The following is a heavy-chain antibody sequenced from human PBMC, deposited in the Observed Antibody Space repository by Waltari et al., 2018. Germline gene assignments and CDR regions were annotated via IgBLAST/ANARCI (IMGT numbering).Heavy chain of an antibody. CDR1: GFTFSSSS. D-gene: IGHD3-10*01. V-gene: IGHV3-48*04. Sequence: EVQLVESGGGLVQPGGSLRLSCAASGFTFSSSSMNWVRQAPGKGRGWVAYSSSSSSTRYYADAVKGRFTISRDNAKNSLYLQMNSLRAEDTAVYYCARGRGVIIERGYFQHWGQGTLVTVSS. CDR2: SSSSSSTR. CDR3: ARGRGVIIERGYFQH. J-gene: IGHJ1*01.